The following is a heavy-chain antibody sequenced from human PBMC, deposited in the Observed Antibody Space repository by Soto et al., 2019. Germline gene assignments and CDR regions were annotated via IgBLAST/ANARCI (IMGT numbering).Heavy chain of an antibody. CDR1: GFNFNNYA. D-gene: IGHD3-22*01. CDR3: AKDEIGVAGNSALDM. J-gene: IGHJ3*02. CDR2: ISWTGETI. V-gene: IGHV3-9*01. Sequence: EVELVESGGGLVLPGGSLRLSCEASGFNFNNYAMHWVRRAPGKGLEWVSGISWTGETIVYADFVKGRFTISRDKSKSSLYLEMNSLRPEDTALYYCAKDEIGVAGNSALDMWGQGTMVTVSS.